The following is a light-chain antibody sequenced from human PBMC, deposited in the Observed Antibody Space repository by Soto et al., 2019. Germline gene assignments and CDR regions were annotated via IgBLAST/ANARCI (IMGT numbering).Light chain of an antibody. Sequence: EIVLTQSPGTLSLSPGERATLSCRATQSVSSTHLAWYQHKPGQAPRLLTYGASSRATGIPDRFSGSGSGTDFTLPSSRLEPEDFAVYYCQYYGTSPRTFGQGTKVEI. CDR1: QSVSSTH. J-gene: IGKJ1*01. V-gene: IGKV3-20*01. CDR3: QYYGTSPRT. CDR2: GAS.